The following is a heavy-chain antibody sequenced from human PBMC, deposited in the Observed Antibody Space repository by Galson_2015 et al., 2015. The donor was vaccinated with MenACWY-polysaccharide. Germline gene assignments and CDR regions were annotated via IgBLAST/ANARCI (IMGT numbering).Heavy chain of an antibody. CDR1: GYTFKNRY. V-gene: IGHV1-45*02. CDR2: ITPFNGNV. Sequence: SVKVSCKASGYTFKNRYLHWVRQAPGQAPEWMGWITPFNGNVKCAQKFQDRVTITRDRSMNAAYMEVSSLRSEDTAMYYCALGECGVDCYFDYWGQGTLVTVSS. CDR3: ALGECGVDCYFDY. J-gene: IGHJ4*02. D-gene: IGHD2-21*02.